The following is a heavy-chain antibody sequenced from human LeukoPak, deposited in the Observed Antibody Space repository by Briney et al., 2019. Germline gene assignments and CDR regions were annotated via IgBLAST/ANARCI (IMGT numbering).Heavy chain of an antibody. V-gene: IGHV3-23*01. J-gene: IGHJ4*02. D-gene: IGHD6-6*01. CDR2: ISGSGGST. Sequence: GGSLRLSCAASGFTFSSYAMSWVRQAPGKGLEWVSAISGSGGSTYYADSVKGRFTISRDNSNNTLYLQMYGLRAEDTAVYYCARGTGIARPDYWGQGTLVTVSS. CDR1: GFTFSSYA. CDR3: ARGTGIARPDY.